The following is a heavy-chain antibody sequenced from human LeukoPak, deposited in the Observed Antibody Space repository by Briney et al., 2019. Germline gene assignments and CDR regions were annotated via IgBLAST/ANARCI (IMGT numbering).Heavy chain of an antibody. CDR2: IDWDDDK. Sequence: SGPTLVNPTQTLTLTCTFSGFSLSTSGMCVSWIRQPPGKALEWLARIDWDDDKYYSTSLKTRLTISKDTSKNQVVLTMTNMDPVDTATYYCAWMRRGYSYGHFDYWGQGTLVTVSS. CDR3: AWMRRGYSYGHFDY. CDR1: GFSLSTSGMC. J-gene: IGHJ4*02. D-gene: IGHD5-18*01. V-gene: IGHV2-70*11.